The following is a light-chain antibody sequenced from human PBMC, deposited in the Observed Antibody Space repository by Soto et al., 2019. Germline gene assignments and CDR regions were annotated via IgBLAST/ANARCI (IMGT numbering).Light chain of an antibody. CDR2: DDN. CDR3: GSWDSSLSDYV. V-gene: IGLV1-51*01. Sequence: QSVLTQPPSVSGAPGQRVTISCTWSSSNIGSGYDVHWYQQLPGTAPKLLIYDDNKRPSGIPDRFSGSKSGTSATLGITGFQTGDEADYYCGSWDSSLSDYVFGSGTKVTVL. CDR1: SSNIGSGYD. J-gene: IGLJ1*01.